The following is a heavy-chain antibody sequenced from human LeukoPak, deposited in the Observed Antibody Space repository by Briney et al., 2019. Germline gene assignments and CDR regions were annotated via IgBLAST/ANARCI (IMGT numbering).Heavy chain of an antibody. V-gene: IGHV3-21*01. J-gene: IGHJ5*01. CDR1: GFTFSSYS. CDR2: ISSSSSYI. Sequence: GGSLRLSCAASGFTFSSYSMNWVRQAPGKGLEWVSSISSSSSYIYYADSVKGRFTISRDNAKNTLYLQMNSLRAEDTAVYYCAREGIGVVVPAAMLDSWGQGTRVTVSS. CDR3: AREGIGVVVPAAMLDS. D-gene: IGHD2-2*01.